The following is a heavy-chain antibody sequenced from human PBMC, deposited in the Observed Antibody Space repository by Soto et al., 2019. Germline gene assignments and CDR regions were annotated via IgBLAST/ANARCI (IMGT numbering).Heavy chain of an antibody. CDR3: ASDSHCDGGNCPMGGFDM. J-gene: IGHJ3*02. D-gene: IGHD2-15*01. V-gene: IGHV5-51*01. Sequence: PGVSLSISWNCSGCCFSIHWCAWLRQLPGKGLEWVGIIYPGNSNTMYSPSFQGQVTISADTALSTTYLQWDTLKPSDTAIYFCASDSHCDGGNCPMGGFDMWGQGTMVTVSS. CDR1: GCCFSIHW. CDR2: IYPGNSNT.